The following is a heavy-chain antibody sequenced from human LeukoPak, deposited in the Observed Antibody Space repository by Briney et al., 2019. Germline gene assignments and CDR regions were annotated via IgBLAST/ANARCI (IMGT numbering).Heavy chain of an antibody. CDR1: GGTFSSYA. CDR3: ASQNYDFWSGYRPVEYYYYYMDV. D-gene: IGHD3-3*01. CDR2: IIPIFGTA. V-gene: IGHV1-69*05. J-gene: IGHJ6*03. Sequence: SVKVSCKASGGTFSSYAISWVRQAPGQGLEWMGGIIPIFGTANYAQKFQGRVTITTDESTSTAYMELSSLRSEDTAVYYCASQNYDFWSGYRPVEYYYYYMDVWGKGTTVTVSS.